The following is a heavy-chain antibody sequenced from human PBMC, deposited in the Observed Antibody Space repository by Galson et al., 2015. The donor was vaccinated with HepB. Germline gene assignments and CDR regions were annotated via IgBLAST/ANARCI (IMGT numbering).Heavy chain of an antibody. V-gene: IGHV5-51*01. J-gene: IGHJ4*02. CDR1: GYSFTTYW. D-gene: IGHD6-6*01. Sequence: QSGAEVKKPGESLKISCKASGYSFTTYWTGWVRQMPGKGLEWMGIIHPGDSDSRYSPSFQGQVTISADESISTAYLQWSSLKASDTATYYCARSSGQQLVLAYWGQGTLVTVSS. CDR2: IHPGDSDS. CDR3: ARSSGQQLVLAY.